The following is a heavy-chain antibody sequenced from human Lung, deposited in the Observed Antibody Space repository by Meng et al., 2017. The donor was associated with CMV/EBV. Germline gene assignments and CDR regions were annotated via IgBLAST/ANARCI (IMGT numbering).Heavy chain of an antibody. V-gene: IGHV3-11*04. D-gene: IGHD6-6*01. Sequence: SCAASGFSFSDYYMSWIRQAPGKGLEWVSYISSTGSSIYYADSVKGRFIISRDNAKNSLYLQMNSLRAEDTAMYYCARDPRPGAYYFGMDVWGQGXTVTVSS. CDR3: ARDPRPGAYYFGMDV. J-gene: IGHJ6*02. CDR2: ISSTGSSI. CDR1: GFSFSDYY.